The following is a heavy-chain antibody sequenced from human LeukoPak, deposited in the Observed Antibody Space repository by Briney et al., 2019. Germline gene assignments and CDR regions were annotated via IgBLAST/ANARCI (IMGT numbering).Heavy chain of an antibody. J-gene: IGHJ6*02. D-gene: IGHD3-22*01. CDR1: GFTFSSYG. CDR3: ARSHYQDSGGYYYYYYGLDV. CDR2: IRYDGSNK. V-gene: IGHV3-30*02. Sequence: GGSLRLSCAASGFTFSSYGMYWVRQAPGKGLEWVAFIRYDGSNKYYADSVKGRFTISRDNARNTLYLQMNNLRAEDTAVYYCARSHYQDSGGYYYYYYGLDVWGQGTTVTVSS.